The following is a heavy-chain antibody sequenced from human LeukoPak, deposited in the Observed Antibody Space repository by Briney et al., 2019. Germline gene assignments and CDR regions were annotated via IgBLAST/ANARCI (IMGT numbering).Heavy chain of an antibody. CDR1: GFTFSSYG. J-gene: IGHJ4*02. D-gene: IGHD3-22*01. V-gene: IGHV3-30*02. Sequence: PGGSLSLSCAASGFTFSSYGMHWVRQAPGKGLEWVAFIRWDGIIKYYADSVKGRFTISRDTSKNTLYLQMNSLRAEDTAVYYCARSKSYDSSGYYFDYWGQGTLVTVSS. CDR3: ARSKSYDSSGYYFDY. CDR2: IRWDGIIK.